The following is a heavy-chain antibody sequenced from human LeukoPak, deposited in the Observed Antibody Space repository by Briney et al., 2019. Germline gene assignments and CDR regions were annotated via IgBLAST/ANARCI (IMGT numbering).Heavy chain of an antibody. V-gene: IGHV4-39*01. CDR3: ARQPRGSRPAGLVDY. CDR1: GGSISSSSYY. CDR2: IYYSGST. J-gene: IGHJ4*02. D-gene: IGHD6-19*01. Sequence: PSETLSLTCTVSGGSISSSSYYWGWLRQPPGQGLEWIGSIYYSGSTYYNPSLKSRVTISVDTSKNQFSLKLSSVTAADTAVYYCARQPRGSRPAGLVDYWGQGTLVTVSS.